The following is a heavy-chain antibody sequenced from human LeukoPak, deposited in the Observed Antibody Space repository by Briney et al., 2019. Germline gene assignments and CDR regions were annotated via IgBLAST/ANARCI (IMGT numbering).Heavy chain of an antibody. D-gene: IGHD3-22*01. Sequence: GRSLRLSCAASGFTFSSYGMHWVRQAPGKGLEWVAVISYDGSNKYYADSVKGRFTISRDNSKNTVYLQMNSLRAEDTAVYYCARDRSGDSTAYYTDYWGQGTLVTVSS. V-gene: IGHV3-30*03. CDR2: ISYDGSNK. J-gene: IGHJ4*02. CDR1: GFTFSSYG. CDR3: ARDRSGDSTAYYTDY.